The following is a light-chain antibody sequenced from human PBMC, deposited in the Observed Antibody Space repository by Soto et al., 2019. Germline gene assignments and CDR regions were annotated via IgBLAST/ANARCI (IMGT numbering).Light chain of an antibody. CDR2: AAS. J-gene: IGKJ5*01. V-gene: IGKV1-12*01. Sequence: IHPAPSSSSLSACLGDKVTLTFRASQGISNWLAWYQQKPGKAPKLLIFAASSLQSGVPARFSGSGSGTDFTLRISSLQPEDFATYYCQQANSFPITFGQGTRLEIK. CDR1: QGISNW. CDR3: QQANSFPIT.